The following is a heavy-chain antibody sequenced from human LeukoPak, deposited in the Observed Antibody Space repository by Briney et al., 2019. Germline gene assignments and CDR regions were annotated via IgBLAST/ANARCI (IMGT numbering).Heavy chain of an antibody. CDR3: AREPLSEVVAPSFDY. CDR1: GGSVSSGSYY. CDR2: IYYSGST. D-gene: IGHD2-15*01. J-gene: IGHJ4*02. V-gene: IGHV4-61*01. Sequence: KSSETLSLTCTVSGGSVSSGSYYWSWIRQPPGKGLEWIGYIYYSGSTNYNPSLKSRVTISVDTSKNQFSLKLSSVTAADTAVYYCAREPLSEVVAPSFDYWGQGTLVTVSS.